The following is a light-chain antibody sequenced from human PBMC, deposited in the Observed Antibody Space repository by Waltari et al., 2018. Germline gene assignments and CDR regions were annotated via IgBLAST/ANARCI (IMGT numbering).Light chain of an antibody. V-gene: IGKV1-39*01. CDR1: QSIITY. CDR2: AAS. CDR3: QQSYSTPLS. J-gene: IGKJ4*01. Sequence: DIQMTQSPSSLSASVGDRVTITCRASQSIITYLNGYQQKTGKAPKPLIYAASSLQSGVPSRLSGSGSGTDFTLTISSLHPEDFATYYCQQSYSTPLSFGGGTKVEIK.